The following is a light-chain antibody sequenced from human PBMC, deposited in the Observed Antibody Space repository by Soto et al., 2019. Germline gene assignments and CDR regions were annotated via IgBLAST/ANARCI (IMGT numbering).Light chain of an antibody. CDR1: QGISNS. CDR3: QKYNSAPFR. CDR2: DAP. J-gene: IGKJ3*01. Sequence: DIQMTQSPSSLSAAAGDRVTITCRASQGISNSLAWYQQEPGKVPKLLIYDAPTLQSGVPSRFSGSGSGTDFTLTISNLQPEDVATYYCQKYNSAPFRFGPGTKVDIK. V-gene: IGKV1-27*01.